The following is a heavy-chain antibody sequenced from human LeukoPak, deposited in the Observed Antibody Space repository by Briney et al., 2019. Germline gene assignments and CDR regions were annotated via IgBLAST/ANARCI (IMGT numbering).Heavy chain of an antibody. Sequence: GGSLRLSCAASGFTFSDYAMHWVRQAPGKGLEWVVVISYDGSDKYYADSVKGRFTISRDNSKNTLCLQMNSLRVEDTAVYYCARNGEELDYWGLGTLVTVSS. CDR2: ISYDGSDK. CDR1: GFTFSDYA. D-gene: IGHD4-17*01. V-gene: IGHV3-30-3*01. J-gene: IGHJ4*02. CDR3: ARNGEELDY.